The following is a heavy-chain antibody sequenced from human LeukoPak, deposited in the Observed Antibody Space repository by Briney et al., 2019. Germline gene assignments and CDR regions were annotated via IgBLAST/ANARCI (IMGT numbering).Heavy chain of an antibody. D-gene: IGHD1-1*01. CDR1: GYTFTSYA. CDR3: ARDGRVQLEGEYYYGMDV. J-gene: IGHJ6*02. Sequence: ASVKVSCKASGYTFTSYAISGVRPTPGQGLEWMGWISAYNGNTNKAQNLRGRVTMTTDTPTSTAYMKLRSLRSEDTAVYYCARDGRVQLEGEYYYGMDVWGQGTTVTVSS. V-gene: IGHV1-18*01. CDR2: ISAYNGNT.